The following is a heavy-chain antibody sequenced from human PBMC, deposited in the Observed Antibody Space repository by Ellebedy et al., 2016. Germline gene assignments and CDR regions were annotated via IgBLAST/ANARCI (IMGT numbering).Heavy chain of an antibody. V-gene: IGHV1-69*13. CDR3: ASGYSYGPRDV. Sequence: SVKVSCXASAYTFTSYGISWVRQAPGQGLEWMGGIIPIFGTANYAQKFQGRVTITADESTSTAYMELSSLRSEDTAVYYCASGYSYGPRDVWGQGTTVTVSS. CDR1: AYTFTSYG. CDR2: IIPIFGTA. D-gene: IGHD5-18*01. J-gene: IGHJ6*02.